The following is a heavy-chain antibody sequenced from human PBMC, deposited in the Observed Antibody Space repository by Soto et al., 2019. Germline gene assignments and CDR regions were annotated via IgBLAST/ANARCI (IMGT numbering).Heavy chain of an antibody. V-gene: IGHV3-23*01. Sequence: EVRLLESGGGLVQPGGSLRLSCVGSGFTFSSNAMSWVRQAPGKGLEWVSSVSGDGYASDYADSVKARFTVSRHNSKNTLYLQINSLRAEDTAVYYCAKRHYYGSGSFALATWGQGTLVTVSS. CDR2: VSGDGYAS. J-gene: IGHJ4*03. CDR3: AKRHYYGSGSFALAT. D-gene: IGHD3-10*01. CDR1: GFTFSSNA.